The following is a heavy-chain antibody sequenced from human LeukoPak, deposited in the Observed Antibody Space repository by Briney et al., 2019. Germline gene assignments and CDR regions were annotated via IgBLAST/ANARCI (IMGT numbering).Heavy chain of an antibody. J-gene: IGHJ5*01. CDR2: ISGTGGAT. CDR3: VKDPRDTYGTNWFVS. D-gene: IGHD2-21*01. Sequence: GGSLRLSCVASGFSFGNYAMSWVRQDPGKGLQWLSQISGTGGATWYAGFARDRFTISRDNSKKTLYLQMSGLRVEDTAMYYCVKDPRDTYGTNWFVSWGQGTLLIVPS. CDR1: GFSFGNYA. V-gene: IGHV3-23*01.